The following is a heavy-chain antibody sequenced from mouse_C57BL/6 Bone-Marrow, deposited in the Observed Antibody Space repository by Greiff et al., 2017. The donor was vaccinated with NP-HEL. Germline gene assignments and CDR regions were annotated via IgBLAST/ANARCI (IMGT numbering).Heavy chain of an antibody. Sequence: DVKLVESGGDLVKPGGSLKLSCAASGFTFSSYGMSWVRQTPDKRLEWVATISSGGSYTYYPDSVKGRFTISRDNAKNTLYLQMSSLKSEDTAMYYCARHETTVVATNFDYWGQGTTLTVSS. CDR2: ISSGGSYT. CDR3: ARHETTVVATNFDY. V-gene: IGHV5-6*02. J-gene: IGHJ2*01. CDR1: GFTFSSYG. D-gene: IGHD1-1*01.